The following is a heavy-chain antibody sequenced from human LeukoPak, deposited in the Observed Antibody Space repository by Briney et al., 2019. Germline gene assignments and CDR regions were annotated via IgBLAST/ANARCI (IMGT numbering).Heavy chain of an antibody. CDR3: VKGVAGNLGVDY. D-gene: IGHD6-19*01. CDR2: IISNGDNT. CDR1: VVTFSSYV. Sequence: VGALRLSCSGSVVTFSSYVMHWVRQAPVKGVEYAAAIISNGDNTYYADSVKGRFNISRDNYQNTLYLQMSSMRVEDRAVYYCVKGVAGNLGVDYWGQGTLVTVSS. J-gene: IGHJ4*02. V-gene: IGHV3-64D*06.